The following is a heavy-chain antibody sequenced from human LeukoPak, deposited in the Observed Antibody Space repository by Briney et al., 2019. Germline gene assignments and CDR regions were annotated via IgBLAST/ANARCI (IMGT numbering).Heavy chain of an antibody. V-gene: IGHV3-66*01. Sequence: GGSLRLSCAASGFTVSSNYMSWVRQAPGKGLEWVSVIYSGGSTYYADSVKGRFTISRDNSKNTLYLQMNSLRAEDTAVYYRTRGETNPFDYWGQGTLVTVSS. J-gene: IGHJ4*02. CDR2: IYSGGST. CDR1: GFTVSSNY. D-gene: IGHD1-26*01. CDR3: TRGETNPFDY.